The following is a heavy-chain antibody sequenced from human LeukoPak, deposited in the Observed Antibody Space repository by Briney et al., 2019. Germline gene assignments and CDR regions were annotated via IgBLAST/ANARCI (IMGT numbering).Heavy chain of an antibody. CDR1: GFTFSSYS. Sequence: GGSLRLSCAASGFTFSSYSMNWVRQAPGKGLEWVSYISSSSSTIYYADSVKGRFTISRDNAKNSLYLQTNSLRAEDTAVYYCARDLKLELRQRHLFDYWGQGTLVTVSS. D-gene: IGHD1-7*01. CDR2: ISSSSSTI. J-gene: IGHJ4*02. V-gene: IGHV3-48*01. CDR3: ARDLKLELRQRHLFDY.